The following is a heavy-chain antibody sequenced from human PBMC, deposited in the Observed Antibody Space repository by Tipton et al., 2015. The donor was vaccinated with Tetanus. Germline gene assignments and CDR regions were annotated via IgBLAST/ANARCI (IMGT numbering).Heavy chain of an antibody. D-gene: IGHD6-13*01. CDR1: GGSVSSGSYY. V-gene: IGHV4-61*01. J-gene: IGHJ4*02. Sequence: TLSLTCTVSGGSVSSGSYYWSWIRQPPGKGLEWIGYIYYSGSTNYNPSLKSRVTISVDTSKNQFSLKLSSVTAADTAVYYCARGSIQWQQLGTPFDYWGQGTLVTVSS. CDR3: ARGSIQWQQLGTPFDY. CDR2: IYYSGST.